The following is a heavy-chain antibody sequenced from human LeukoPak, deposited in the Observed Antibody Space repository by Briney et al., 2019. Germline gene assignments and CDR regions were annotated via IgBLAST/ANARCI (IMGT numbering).Heavy chain of an antibody. Sequence: GGSLRLSCAASGFTFSSYSMSWVRQAPGKGLEWVSAISGSGGSTYYADSVKGRFTISRDNSKNTLYLQMNSLRAEDTAVYYCAKDVVRGVMWYFDYWGQGTLVTVSS. V-gene: IGHV3-23*01. CDR2: ISGSGGST. CDR1: GFTFSSYS. D-gene: IGHD3-10*01. CDR3: AKDVVRGVMWYFDY. J-gene: IGHJ4*02.